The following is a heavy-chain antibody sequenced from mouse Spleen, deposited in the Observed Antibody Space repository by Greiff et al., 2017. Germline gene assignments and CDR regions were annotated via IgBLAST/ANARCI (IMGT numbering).Heavy chain of an antibody. CDR2: IYPRDGST. D-gene: IGHD2-14*01. J-gene: IGHJ3*01. CDR3: ARRSYRAAWFAY. Sequence: VQGVESDAELVKPGASVKISCKVSGYTFTDHTIHWMKQRPEQGLEWIGYIYPRDGSTKYNEKFKGKATLTADKSSSTAYMQLNSLTSEDSAVYFCARRSYRAAWFAYWGQGTLVTVSA. V-gene: IGHV1-78*01. CDR1: GYTFTDHT.